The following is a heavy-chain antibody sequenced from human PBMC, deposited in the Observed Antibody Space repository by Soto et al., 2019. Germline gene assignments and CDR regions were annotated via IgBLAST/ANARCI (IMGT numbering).Heavy chain of an antibody. CDR1: GFTLRSYW. D-gene: IGHD6-6*01. CDR3: ARYSSSDWDFDY. V-gene: IGHV3-74*01. J-gene: IGHJ4*02. CDR2: ISSDGSVT. Sequence: GGVLRLSYAASGFTLRSYWMHWVRQGPGKGLVWVSRISSDGSVTNYADSVRGRFTISRDNAKNTLYLQMNSLRVEDTAVYYCARYSSSDWDFDYWGQVTLFTVSS.